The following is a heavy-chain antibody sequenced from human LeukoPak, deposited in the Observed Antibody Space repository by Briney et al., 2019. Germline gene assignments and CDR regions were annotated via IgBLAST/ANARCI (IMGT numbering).Heavy chain of an antibody. D-gene: IGHD3-22*01. CDR3: ARGPTDRKGGTYYYDSSGSTYYFDY. CDR2: IYTSGST. V-gene: IGHV4-4*07. CDR1: GGSISSYY. J-gene: IGHJ4*02. Sequence: SETLSLTCTVSGGSISSYYWSWIRQPAGKGLEWIGRIYTSGSTNYNPSLKSRVTMSVDTSKNNFSLKLSSVTAADTAVYYCARGPTDRKGGTYYYDSSGSTYYFDYWGQGTLVTVSS.